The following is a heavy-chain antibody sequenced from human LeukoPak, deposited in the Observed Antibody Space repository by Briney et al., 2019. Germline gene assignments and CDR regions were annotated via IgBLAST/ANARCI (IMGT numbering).Heavy chain of an antibody. J-gene: IGHJ5*02. V-gene: IGHV4-38-2*01. CDR1: GYSISNDYY. CDR2: IYHSGGS. Sequence: PSETLSLTRVVSGYSISNDYYWGWIRPPPGKGLEWIGNIYHSGGSYYNPSLKSRVTILVDTSKNQFSLKLSSVTAADTAVYYCAKAGTTGIHHWFDPWGQGNLVTVSS. D-gene: IGHD1-1*01. CDR3: AKAGTTGIHHWFDP.